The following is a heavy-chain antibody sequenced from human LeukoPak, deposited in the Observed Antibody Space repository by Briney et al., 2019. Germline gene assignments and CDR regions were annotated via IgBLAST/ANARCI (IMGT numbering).Heavy chain of an antibody. V-gene: IGHV4-59*01. CDR2: IYYSGST. CDR1: GGSISSYY. CDR3: ARLNYDFWSGYKYYFDY. Sequence: SETLSLTCTVSGGSISSYYWSWIRQPPGKGLEWIGYIYYSGSTNYNPSLKSRVTISVDTSKNQFSLKLSSVTAADTAVYYCARLNYDFWSGYKYYFDYWGQGTLVTVSS. J-gene: IGHJ4*02. D-gene: IGHD3-3*01.